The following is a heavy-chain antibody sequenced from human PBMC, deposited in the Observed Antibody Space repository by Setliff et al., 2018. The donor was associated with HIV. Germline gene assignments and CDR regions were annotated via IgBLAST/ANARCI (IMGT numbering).Heavy chain of an antibody. V-gene: IGHV4-38-2*01. D-gene: IGHD3-22*01. CDR2: IYHSGST. CDR3: ATVSGYYWQYFDY. CDR1: GYSISSGYY. Sequence: SETLSLTCAVSGYSISSGYYWGWIRQHPGKGLEWIGHIYHSGSTSYNPSLKSRATISVDTSKNQFSLKLSSVTAADTAVYYCATVSGYYWQYFDYWGPGNLVTVSS. J-gene: IGHJ4*02.